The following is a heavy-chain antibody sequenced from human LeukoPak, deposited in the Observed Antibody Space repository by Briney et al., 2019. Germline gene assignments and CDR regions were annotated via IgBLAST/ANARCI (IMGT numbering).Heavy chain of an antibody. J-gene: IGHJ4*02. Sequence: PGGSLRLSCAASGFTFDDYAMHWVRQAPGKGLEWVSLISGDGGSTYYADSVKDRFTISRDNSKNSLYLQMNSLRTEDTAVYYCARGNSDYDHDYWGQGTLVTVSS. CDR1: GFTFDDYA. V-gene: IGHV3-43*02. D-gene: IGHD5-12*01. CDR2: ISGDGGST. CDR3: ARGNSDYDHDY.